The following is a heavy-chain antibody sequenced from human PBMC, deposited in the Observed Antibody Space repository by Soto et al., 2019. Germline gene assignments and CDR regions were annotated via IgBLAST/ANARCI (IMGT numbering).Heavy chain of an antibody. CDR3: VRGASLNFDY. J-gene: IGHJ4*02. Sequence: EVQLVESGGGVLRPGGSLRLSCAASGFTFDDYGMSWARQPPGKGLERVSGVNWNGGSTGYADSVKGRFTISRDNAKNSLYLQMNSLRAEDTAFYYCVRGASLNFDYWGQGTLVTVSS. V-gene: IGHV3-20*04. D-gene: IGHD1-26*01. CDR2: VNWNGGST. CDR1: GFTFDDYG.